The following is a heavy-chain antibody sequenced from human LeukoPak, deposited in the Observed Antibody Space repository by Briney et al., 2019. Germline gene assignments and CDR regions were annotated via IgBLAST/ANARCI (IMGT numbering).Heavy chain of an antibody. CDR2: IRYDGNNK. CDR1: GFTFRSYG. J-gene: IGHJ6*03. Sequence: GGSLRLSCAASGFTFRSYGMHWVRQAPGKGLEGVAFIRYDGNNKYYADSVKGRFTISRDNAKNSLYLQMNSLGAEDTAVYYCARAIRGVYYYYYYYMDVWGKGTTVTVSS. CDR3: ARAIRGVYYYYYYYMDV. V-gene: IGHV3-30*02.